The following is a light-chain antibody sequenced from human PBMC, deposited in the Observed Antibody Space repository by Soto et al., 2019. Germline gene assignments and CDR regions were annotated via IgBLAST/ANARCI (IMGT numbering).Light chain of an antibody. J-gene: IGLJ3*02. CDR2: INYDGTH. Sequence: QSVLTQSPSASASRGASVKLTCTLSSGYSTYAIAWHQQQSGKGPRFLMKINYDGTHSKGDGFYDRFSGSSSGAERHLTIYSLQSEDEADYYCQSLGTGIQVFGGGTKLTVL. CDR3: QSLGTGIQV. CDR1: SGYSTYA. V-gene: IGLV4-69*01.